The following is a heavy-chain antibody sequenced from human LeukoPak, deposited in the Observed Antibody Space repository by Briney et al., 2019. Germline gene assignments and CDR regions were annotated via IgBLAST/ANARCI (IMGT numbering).Heavy chain of an antibody. CDR3: AKSYSSSSRGLGYFDY. CDR2: IKQDGSEK. D-gene: IGHD6-13*01. Sequence: GGSLRLSCAASGFTFSSYWMSWVRQAPGKGLEWVANIKQDGSEKYYVDSVKGRFTISRDNSKNTLYLQMNSLRAEDTAVYYCAKSYSSSSRGLGYFDYWGQGTLVTVSS. J-gene: IGHJ4*02. CDR1: GFTFSSYW. V-gene: IGHV3-7*03.